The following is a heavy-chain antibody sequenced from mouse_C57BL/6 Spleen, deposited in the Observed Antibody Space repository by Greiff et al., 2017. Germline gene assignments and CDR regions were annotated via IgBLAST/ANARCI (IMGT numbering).Heavy chain of an antibody. Sequence: QVQLKESGPGLVQPSQSLSITCTASGFSLTSYGVHWVRQSPGKGLEWLGVIWSGGSTDYNAAFISSLSISKDNSKSQVFFKMNSLQADDTAIYYCARRGNRYAMDYWGQGTSVTVSS. CDR3: ARRGNRYAMDY. J-gene: IGHJ4*01. CDR1: GFSLTSYG. V-gene: IGHV2-2*01. D-gene: IGHD2-1*01. CDR2: IWSGGST.